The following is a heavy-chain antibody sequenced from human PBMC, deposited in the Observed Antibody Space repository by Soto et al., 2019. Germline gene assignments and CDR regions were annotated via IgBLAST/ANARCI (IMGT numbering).Heavy chain of an antibody. J-gene: IGHJ5*02. CDR1: VASISSGDYY. D-gene: IGHD3-3*01. CDR3: ARWWSGSRQGFDP. CDR2: IYYSGST. Sequence: VQLQQSGPRLVKPSQTLSLTCTVSVASISSGDYYWSCLRQHPGKGLEWIGYIYYSGSTYYNPSLKSRVTISGDTSKNQFSLKLSSVSAAAAAVYYCARWWSGSRQGFDPWGQGTLVTVSS. V-gene: IGHV4-31*03.